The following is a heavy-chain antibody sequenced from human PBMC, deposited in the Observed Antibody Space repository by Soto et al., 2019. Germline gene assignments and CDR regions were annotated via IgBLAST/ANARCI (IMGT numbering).Heavy chain of an antibody. D-gene: IGHD3-3*01. J-gene: IGHJ6*02. V-gene: IGHV4-31*03. CDR3: ARKNDFSRGSFYYSVLDV. CDR1: GGSISSGGYY. Sequence: QLQLQESGPGLVKPSQTLSLTCTVSGGSISSGGYYWSWIRQLPGKGLEWMGYIYRSGNAYYNPSLESRLTISVDTSKNQSSLKLSSVTAADTAVYYWARKNDFSRGSFYYSVLDVWGHGTTVTVSS. CDR2: IYRSGNA.